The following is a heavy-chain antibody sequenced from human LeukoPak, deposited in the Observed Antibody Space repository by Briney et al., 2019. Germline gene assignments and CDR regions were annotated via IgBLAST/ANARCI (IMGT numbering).Heavy chain of an antibody. J-gene: IGHJ4*02. CDR2: LTSDGGST. D-gene: IGHD1-26*01. CDR3: AKSLVRWAFDY. Sequence: GGSLRFSCAASGFTFSSYDMSWVRQAPGKGLEWVSSLTSDGGSTEYADSVKGRFTISRDNSKSTLYLQMNSLRAEDTALYFCAKSLVRWAFDYWGQGALVSVSS. V-gene: IGHV3-23*01. CDR1: GFTFSSYD.